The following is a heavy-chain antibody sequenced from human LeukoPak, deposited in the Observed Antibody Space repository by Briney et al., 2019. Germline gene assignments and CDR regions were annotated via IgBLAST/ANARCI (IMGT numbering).Heavy chain of an antibody. Sequence: ASETLSLTCTVSGGSISSGSYYWSWIRQPAGKGLEWIGRIYTSGSTNYNPSLKSRVTISVDTSKKQFSLKLSSVTAADTAVYYCARVEMATYFDYWGQGTLVTVSS. CDR1: GGSISSGSYY. CDR3: ARVEMATYFDY. V-gene: IGHV4-61*02. CDR2: IYTSGST. D-gene: IGHD5-24*01. J-gene: IGHJ4*02.